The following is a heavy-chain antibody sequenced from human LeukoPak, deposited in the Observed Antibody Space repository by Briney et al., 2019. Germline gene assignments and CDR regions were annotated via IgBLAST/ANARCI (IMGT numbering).Heavy chain of an antibody. CDR3: ARAGRWFGELFSY. Sequence: ASVKVSCKASGYTFTSHDINWVRQATGQGLECMGWMNPNSGNTGYAQKFQGRVTITRNTSISTAYMELSSLRSEDTAVYYCARAGRWFGELFSYWGQGTLVTVSS. D-gene: IGHD3-10*01. J-gene: IGHJ4*02. V-gene: IGHV1-8*03. CDR2: MNPNSGNT. CDR1: GYTFTSHD.